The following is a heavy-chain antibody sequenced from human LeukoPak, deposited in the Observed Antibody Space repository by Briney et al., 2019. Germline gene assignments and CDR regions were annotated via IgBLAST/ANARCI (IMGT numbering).Heavy chain of an antibody. Sequence: SETLSLTCAVYGGSFSGYYWSWIRQPPGKGLEWIGEINHSGSTNYNPSLKSRVTMSVDTSKNQFSLKLSSVTAADTAVYYCARGLSGRGQDYWGQGTLVTVSS. V-gene: IGHV4-34*01. CDR1: GGSFSGYY. CDR2: INHSGST. CDR3: ARGLSGRGQDY. J-gene: IGHJ4*02. D-gene: IGHD6-19*01.